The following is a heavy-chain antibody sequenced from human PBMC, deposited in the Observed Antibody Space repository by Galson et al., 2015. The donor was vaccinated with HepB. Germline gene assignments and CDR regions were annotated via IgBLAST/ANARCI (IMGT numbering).Heavy chain of an antibody. V-gene: IGHV1-18*01. CDR3: ARDRGGYYDFWSGYYYYMDV. CDR2: ISAYNGNT. D-gene: IGHD3-3*01. J-gene: IGHJ6*03. CDR1: GYTFTSYG. Sequence: SVKVSCKASGYTFTSYGISWVRQAPGQGLEWMGWISAYNGNTNYAQKLQGRVTMTTDTSTSTAYMELRSLRSDDTAVYYCARDRGGYYDFWSGYYYYMDVWGKGTTVTVSS.